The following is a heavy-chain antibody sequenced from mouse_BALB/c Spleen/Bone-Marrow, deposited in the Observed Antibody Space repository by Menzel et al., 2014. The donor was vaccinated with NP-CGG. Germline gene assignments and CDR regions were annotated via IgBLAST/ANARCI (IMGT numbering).Heavy chain of an antibody. J-gene: IGHJ2*01. V-gene: IGHV1-67*01. CDR2: ISTYSGNT. D-gene: IGHD1-1*01. CDR1: GYTFTAYA. Sequence: VKVVESGPELVRPGVSVKLSCKGSGYTFTAYAMHWVKQSRAKSLEWIGLISTYSGNTHYNQNFKGKATMTVDKSSSTAYMELARLTSEDSAIYYCARNFYGSSYFDYWGQGTTLTVSS. CDR3: ARNFYGSSYFDY.